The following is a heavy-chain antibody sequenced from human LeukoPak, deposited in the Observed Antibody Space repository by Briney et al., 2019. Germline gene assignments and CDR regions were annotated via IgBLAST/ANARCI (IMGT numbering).Heavy chain of an antibody. V-gene: IGHV3-23*01. CDR2: ISGSGIST. Sequence: GGSLRLSCAASGFSVSSYAMSWVRQAPGKGLEWVSGISGSGISTHYADSVKGRFTISRDKSKNTLYLQMNSLRVEGAAVYYCARAQYSDILTGPSDYWGQGTLVTVSS. CDR3: ARAQYSDILTGPSDY. D-gene: IGHD3-9*01. CDR1: GFSVSSYA. J-gene: IGHJ4*02.